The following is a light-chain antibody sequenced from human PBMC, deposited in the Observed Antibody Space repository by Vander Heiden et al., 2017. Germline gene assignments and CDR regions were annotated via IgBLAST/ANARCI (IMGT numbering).Light chain of an antibody. V-gene: IGLV1-47*01. CDR3: AAWDDSLWGV. Sequence: QSVLTQPPSASGTPGQRVTISCSGSSSNIGSNYVYWYQQLPGTAPKRRIYRNNQRPSGVPDRSSGSKSGTSASLAISGLRSEDEAADYCAAWDDSLWGVFGGGTKLTV. CDR2: RNN. J-gene: IGLJ2*01. CDR1: SSNIGSNY.